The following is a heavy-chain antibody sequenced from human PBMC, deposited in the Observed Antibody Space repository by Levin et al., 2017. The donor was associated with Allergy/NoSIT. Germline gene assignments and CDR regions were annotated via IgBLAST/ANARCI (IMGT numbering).Heavy chain of an antibody. CDR3: ARRRYYYDSSGYYYKYYFDY. CDR2: IYPGDSDT. V-gene: IGHV5-51*01. J-gene: IGHJ4*02. Sequence: GESLKISCKGSGYSFTSYWIGWVRQMPGKGLEWMGIIYPGDSDTRYSPSFQGQVTISADKSISTAYLQWSSLKASDTAMYYCARRRYYYDSSGYYYKYYFDYWGQGTLVTVSS. CDR1: GYSFTSYW. D-gene: IGHD3-22*01.